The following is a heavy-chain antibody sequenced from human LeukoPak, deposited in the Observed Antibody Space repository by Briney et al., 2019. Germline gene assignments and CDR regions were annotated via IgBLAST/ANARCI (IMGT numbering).Heavy chain of an antibody. CDR1: GGSISSSSYY. Sequence: SETLSLTCTVSGGSISSSSYYWGWIRQPPGKGLEWIGYIYYGGSTNYNPSLKSRVTISVDTSKNQFSLKLSSVTAADTAVYHCARAGVISQWELLLFDYWGQGTLVTVSS. V-gene: IGHV4-61*05. D-gene: IGHD1-26*01. J-gene: IGHJ4*02. CDR3: ARAGVISQWELLLFDY. CDR2: IYYGGST.